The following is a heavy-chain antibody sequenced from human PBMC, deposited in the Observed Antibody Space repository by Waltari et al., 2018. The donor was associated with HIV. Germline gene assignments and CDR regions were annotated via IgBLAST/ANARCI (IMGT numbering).Heavy chain of an antibody. D-gene: IGHD3-3*01. J-gene: IGHJ6*02. V-gene: IGHV4-31*03. Sequence: QVQLQESGPGLVKPSQTLSLTCTVSGGSISSGGYYWSWIRQHPGKGLEWIGYIYYSGRTAYNPTLKSRVTISVDTSKNQFSLKLSSVTAADTAVYYCARDHATIFGGGGRDYGMDVWGQGTTVTVSS. CDR2: IYYSGRT. CDR3: ARDHATIFGGGGRDYGMDV. CDR1: GGSISSGGYY.